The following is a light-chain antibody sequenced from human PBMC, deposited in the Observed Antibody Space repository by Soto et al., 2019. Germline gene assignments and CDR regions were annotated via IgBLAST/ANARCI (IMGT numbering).Light chain of an antibody. J-gene: IGKJ1*01. Sequence: DIQLTQSPSSLSASVGDRVTITCRASQGISNYLAWYQKKPGKVPKLLIYAASTLQSGVPSRFSGSGSGTDFPLPISSLQAEDVATYYCQKYSSAPRAFGQGTKVDIK. CDR1: QGISNY. CDR3: QKYSSAPRA. CDR2: AAS. V-gene: IGKV1-27*01.